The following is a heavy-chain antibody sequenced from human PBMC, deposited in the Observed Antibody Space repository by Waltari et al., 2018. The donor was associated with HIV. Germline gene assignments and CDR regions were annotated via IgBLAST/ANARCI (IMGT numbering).Heavy chain of an antibody. CDR3: AREHSSGCSDY. V-gene: IGHV3-7*04. J-gene: IGHJ4*02. Sequence: EVQLVESGGGLVQPGGSLRLSCAASGFTFSSYWLSWVRQAPGKGREWVANIKQDGSEKYYVDSVKGRFTIARDNAKNSLYLQMNSLRAEDTAVYYCAREHSSGCSDYWGQGTLVTVSS. CDR1: GFTFSSYW. CDR2: IKQDGSEK. D-gene: IGHD6-19*01.